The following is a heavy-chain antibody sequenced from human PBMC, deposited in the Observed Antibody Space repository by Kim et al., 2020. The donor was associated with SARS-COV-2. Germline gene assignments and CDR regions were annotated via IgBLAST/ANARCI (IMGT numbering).Heavy chain of an antibody. Sequence: RVTISVDTSKNQFSLKLSSVTAADTAVYYCARGRGRFLEWLQRAYYGMDVWGQGTTVTVSS. J-gene: IGHJ6*02. CDR3: ARGRGRFLEWLQRAYYGMDV. D-gene: IGHD3-3*01. V-gene: IGHV4-34*01.